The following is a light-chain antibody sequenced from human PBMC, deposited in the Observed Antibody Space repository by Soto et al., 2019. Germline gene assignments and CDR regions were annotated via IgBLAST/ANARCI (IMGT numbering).Light chain of an antibody. CDR3: QQYNSWT. CDR1: QSISSW. J-gene: IGKJ1*01. V-gene: IGKV1-5*03. Sequence: DIQMTQSPSTLSASVGDRVTITCLASQSISSWLAWYQQKPGKAPKLLIYKASSLESGVPSRFSGSGSGTEFTLTISSLQPDDFAAYYCQQYNSWTFGQGTKVEIK. CDR2: KAS.